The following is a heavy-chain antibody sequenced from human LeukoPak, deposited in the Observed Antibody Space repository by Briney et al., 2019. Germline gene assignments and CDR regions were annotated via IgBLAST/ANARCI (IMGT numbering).Heavy chain of an antibody. CDR2: ISNSSSTI. CDR3: ASFRL. Sequence: GGSLRLSCAASGFTFSNYNMNWVRQAPGKGLEWVSYISNSSSTIYYADSVKGRFTISRDNAKNSLYLQMNSLRAEDTAVYYCASFRLWGQGTLVTVSS. J-gene: IGHJ4*02. CDR1: GFTFSNYN. V-gene: IGHV3-48*01.